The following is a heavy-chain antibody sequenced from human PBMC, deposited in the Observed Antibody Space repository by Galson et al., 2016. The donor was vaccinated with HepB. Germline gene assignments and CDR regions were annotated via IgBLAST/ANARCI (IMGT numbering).Heavy chain of an antibody. CDR1: GFTLSRDW. V-gene: IGHV3-74*01. J-gene: IGHJ4*02. Sequence: SLRLSCAASGFTLSRDWVHWVRQAPGKGLVWVSRINPDGSDTTYADSVKGRFTISRDNAKNSLYLQMNSLRAEDTAVYYCGDAAYWGQGTLFTVSS. CDR2: INPDGSDT. D-gene: IGHD2-15*01. CDR3: GDAAY.